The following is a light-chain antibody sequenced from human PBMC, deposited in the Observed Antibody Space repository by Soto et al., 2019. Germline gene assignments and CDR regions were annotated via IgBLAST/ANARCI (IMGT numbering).Light chain of an antibody. CDR3: QQYGVTPPNT. V-gene: IGKV3-20*01. CDR1: QSVGSY. CDR2: GAS. Sequence: EILLTQYPGTLSLSPGERATLSWGASQSVGSYLAWYQHKPGHAPRLLIYGASTRATGIPDSFSGSGSATDFTLTISGLETADFALYYCQQYGVTPPNTFGGGTKVDIK. J-gene: IGKJ4*01.